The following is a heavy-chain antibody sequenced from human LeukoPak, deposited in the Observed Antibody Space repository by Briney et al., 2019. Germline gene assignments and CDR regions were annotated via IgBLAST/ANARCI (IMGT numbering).Heavy chain of an antibody. CDR1: GGSFGGYY. Sequence: SATLSLTCAVYGGSFGGYYWRWVRQPPGKGLEWIGEINHSGSTKHNPSHKSRVTITVDTSKNQYSLKLSSETAADTAGYYCARVKAMVRGAPRNGMDLWGQGTTVTVSS. J-gene: IGHJ6*02. CDR3: ARVKAMVRGAPRNGMDL. CDR2: INHSGST. V-gene: IGHV4-34*01. D-gene: IGHD3-10*01.